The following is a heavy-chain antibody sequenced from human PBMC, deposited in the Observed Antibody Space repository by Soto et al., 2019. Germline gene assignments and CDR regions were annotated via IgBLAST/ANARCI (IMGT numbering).Heavy chain of an antibody. V-gene: IGHV3-33*06. CDR1: GFTFSSYG. CDR3: AKDPNGVYLNYYYGMDV. Sequence: QRLSCAASGFTFSSYGMHWVRQAPGKGLEWVAVIWYDGSKIYYADSVKGRFTISRDNSKNTLYLQMNSLRAEDTAVYYCAKDPNGVYLNYYYGMDVWGQGNKVTVSS. CDR2: IWYDGSKI. J-gene: IGHJ6*02. D-gene: IGHD2-8*01.